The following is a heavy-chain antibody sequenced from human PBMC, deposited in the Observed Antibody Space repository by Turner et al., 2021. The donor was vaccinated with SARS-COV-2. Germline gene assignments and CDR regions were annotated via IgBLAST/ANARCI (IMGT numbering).Heavy chain of an antibody. V-gene: IGHV1-24*01. CDR3: ATGVAVTGTPSAYYYYYGMDV. J-gene: IGHJ6*02. CDR2: FDPEDGET. Sequence: QVQLVQSGAEVKKPGASVKVSCKVSGYTLTELSMHWVRQAAGKGLELMGGFDPEDGETIYAQKYQGRVTMTEDTSTDTAYMELSSLRSEDTAVYYCATGVAVTGTPSAYYYYYGMDVWGQGTTVTVSS. CDR1: GYTLTELS. D-gene: IGHD6-19*01.